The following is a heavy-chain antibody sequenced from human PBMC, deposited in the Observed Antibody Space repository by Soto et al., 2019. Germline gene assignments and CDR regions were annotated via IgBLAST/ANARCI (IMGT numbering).Heavy chain of an antibody. J-gene: IGHJ4*02. CDR1: GFTFSSYG. D-gene: IGHD5-18*01. CDR3: AKWDSYGSFDY. CDR2: ISYDGSNK. Sequence: PGGSLRLSCAASGFTFSSYGMHWVRQAPGKGLEWVAVISYDGSNKYYADSVKGRFTISRDNSKNTLYLQMNSLRAEDTAVYYCAKWDSYGSFDYWGQGTLVTVSS. V-gene: IGHV3-30*18.